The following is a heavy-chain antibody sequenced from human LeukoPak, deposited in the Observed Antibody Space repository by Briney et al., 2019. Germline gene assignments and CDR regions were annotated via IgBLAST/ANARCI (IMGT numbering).Heavy chain of an antibody. V-gene: IGHV4-59*01. CDR2: IYYSGRN. CDR3: ARNDYYYMDV. Sequence: PSETVSLMCTVSGRFISSYYWSWVRQPPGKEREWLGYIYYSGRNNYNTSRKSRFTISVDTSKNQFSLKLSSVTAADTAVYYCARNDYYYMDVWGKGTTVTVSS. J-gene: IGHJ6*03. CDR1: GRFISSYY.